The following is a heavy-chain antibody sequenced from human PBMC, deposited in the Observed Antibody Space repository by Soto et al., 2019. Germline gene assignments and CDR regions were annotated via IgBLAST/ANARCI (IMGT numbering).Heavy chain of an antibody. CDR2: ISYDGSNK. Sequence: GGSLRLSCAASGFTFSSYAMHWVRQAPGKGLEWVAVISYDGSNKYYADSVKGRFTISRDNSKNTLYLQMNSLRAEDTAVYYCARDPGITMIVVVPGAFDIWGQGTMVT. J-gene: IGHJ3*02. D-gene: IGHD3-22*01. CDR1: GFTFSSYA. CDR3: ARDPGITMIVVVPGAFDI. V-gene: IGHV3-30-3*01.